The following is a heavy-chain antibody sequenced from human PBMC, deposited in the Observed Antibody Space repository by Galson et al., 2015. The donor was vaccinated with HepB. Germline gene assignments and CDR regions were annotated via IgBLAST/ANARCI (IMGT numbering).Heavy chain of an antibody. V-gene: IGHV1-8*01. CDR2: MNPNSDNT. D-gene: IGHD1-26*01. J-gene: IGHJ3*02. CDR3: AKVNLGDSGGYYGNAFDI. CDR1: GYTFTSYD. Sequence: SVKVSCKASGYTFTSYDINWVRQSTVQGLECTGWMNPNSDNTGYAQKYQGRVTMTRNTSVSTAYMELSSLRSEDTAVYYCAKVNLGDSGGYYGNAFDIWGQGTMVTVSS.